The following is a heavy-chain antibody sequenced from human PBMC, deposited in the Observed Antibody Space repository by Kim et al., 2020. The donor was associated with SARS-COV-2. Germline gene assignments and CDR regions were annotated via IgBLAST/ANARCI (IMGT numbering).Heavy chain of an antibody. D-gene: IGHD3-3*01. V-gene: IGHV1-18*01. Sequence: ASVKVSCKASGYTFTSYGISWVRQAPGQGLEWMGWISAYNGNTNYAQKLQGRVTMTTDTSTSTAYMELRSLRSDDTAVYYCARDDGITIFGVVIYSSNPHVHYWGQGTLVTVSS. CDR1: GYTFTSYG. CDR3: ARDDGITIFGVVIYSSNPHVHY. J-gene: IGHJ4*02. CDR2: ISAYNGNT.